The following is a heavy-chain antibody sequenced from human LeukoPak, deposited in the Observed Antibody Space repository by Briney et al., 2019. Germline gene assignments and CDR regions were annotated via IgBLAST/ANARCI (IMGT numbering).Heavy chain of an antibody. D-gene: IGHD3-22*01. CDR2: IIPIFGTA. CDR1: GGTFSSYA. Sequence: GASVKVSCKASGGTFSSYAISWVRQAPGQGLEWMGGIIPIFGTANYAQKFQGRVTITADESTSTAYMELSSLRSEDTAVYYCARRFYYYDSSTRDNYYYYGMDVWGQGTTVTVSS. V-gene: IGHV1-69*13. J-gene: IGHJ6*02. CDR3: ARRFYYYDSSTRDNYYYYGMDV.